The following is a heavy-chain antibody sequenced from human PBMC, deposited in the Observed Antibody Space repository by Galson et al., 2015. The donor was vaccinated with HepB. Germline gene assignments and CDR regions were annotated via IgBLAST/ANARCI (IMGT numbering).Heavy chain of an antibody. D-gene: IGHD3-16*01. CDR2: LSSHGDNE. CDR3: ARTFYFDC. V-gene: IGHV3-30*04. Sequence: SLRLSCAASGFTFSSYAMNWVRQAPGKGLKWVAVLSSHGDNEYYADSVKGRFTISRDNSENTVYLQMHSLRVEDTAVYYCARTFYFDCWGQGTLVTVSS. J-gene: IGHJ4*02. CDR1: GFTFSSYA.